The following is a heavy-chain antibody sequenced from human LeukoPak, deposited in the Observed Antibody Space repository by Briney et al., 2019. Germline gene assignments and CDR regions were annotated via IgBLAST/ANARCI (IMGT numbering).Heavy chain of an antibody. Sequence: SETLSLTCTVSGGSISSYYWSWIRQPPGKGLEWIGYIYYSGSTNYNPSLKSRVTISVDTSKNQFSLKLSSVTAADTAVYYCAKDGWSVTPSAFDYWGQGTLVTVSS. CDR2: IYYSGST. CDR3: AKDGWSVTPSAFDY. D-gene: IGHD1-26*01. CDR1: GGSISSYY. V-gene: IGHV4-59*01. J-gene: IGHJ4*02.